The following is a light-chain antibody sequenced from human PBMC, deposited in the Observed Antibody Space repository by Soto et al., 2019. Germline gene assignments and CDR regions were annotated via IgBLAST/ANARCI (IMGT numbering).Light chain of an antibody. J-gene: IGLJ2*01. V-gene: IGLV1-44*01. CDR3: AAWDDSLNAVV. CDR1: SSNIGSNT. CDR2: SNN. Sequence: QSVLTQPPSASGTPGQRVTISCSGSSSNIGSNTVNWYQQLPGTAPKLLIYSNNPRPPGVPSRFSGSKSGTSASLAISGLQSEDEADYYCAAWDDSLNAVVFGGGTKVTVL.